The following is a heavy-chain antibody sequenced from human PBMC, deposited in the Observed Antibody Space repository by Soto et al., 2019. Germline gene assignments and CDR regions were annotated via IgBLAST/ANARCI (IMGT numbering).Heavy chain of an antibody. CDR2: ISADGRET. CDR3: AVKPRLPDS. J-gene: IGHJ4*02. D-gene: IGHD6-6*01. CDR1: GFTFSDSW. Sequence: GGSLRLSCAASGFTFSDSWMNWVRQAPGKGLEWVAYISADGRETNHVASVKGRFTISRDNAKNSLYLQMNNLRAEDTAVYYCAVKPRLPDSWGQGTLVTVSS. V-gene: IGHV3-7*01.